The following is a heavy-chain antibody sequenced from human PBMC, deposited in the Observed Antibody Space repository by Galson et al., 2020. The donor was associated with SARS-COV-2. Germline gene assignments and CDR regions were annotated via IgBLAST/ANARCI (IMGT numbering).Heavy chain of an antibody. J-gene: IGHJ4*02. D-gene: IGHD3-22*01. CDR3: ARDRGYSSDY. V-gene: IGHV3-74*01. Sequence: GGSLRLSCDASGFTFRSDWMHWVRQAPGKGLVWVSLIKSDAITTNYADSVKGRFTISRDNAKNTLYLQINSLRVEDTAVYYCARDRGYSSDYWGQGTLVTVSS. CDR2: IKSDAITT. CDR1: GFTFRSDW.